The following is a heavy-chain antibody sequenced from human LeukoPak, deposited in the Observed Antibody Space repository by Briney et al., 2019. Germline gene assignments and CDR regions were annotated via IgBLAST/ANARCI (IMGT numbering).Heavy chain of an antibody. D-gene: IGHD3-10*01. CDR3: ARGWFGDLHPHYYYGMDV. CDR2: IIPILGIA. CDR1: GGTFSSYA. J-gene: IGHJ6*02. V-gene: IGHV1-69*04. Sequence: SVKVSCKASGGTFSSYAISWVRQAPGQGLEWMGRIIPILGIANYAQKFHGRVTITADKSTSTAYMELSSLRSEDTAVYYCARGWFGDLHPHYYYGMDVWGQGTTVTVSS.